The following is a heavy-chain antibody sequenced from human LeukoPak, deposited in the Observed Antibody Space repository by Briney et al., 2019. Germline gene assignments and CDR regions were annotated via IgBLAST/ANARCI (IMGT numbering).Heavy chain of an antibody. CDR2: INPNSGGT. J-gene: IGHJ6*03. CDR1: GYTFTGYY. V-gene: IGHV1-2*02. Sequence: ASVKVSCKASGYTFTGYYMHWVRQAPGQGLEWMGWINPNSGGTNYAQKFQGRVTMTRDTSISTAYMELSRLRSDDTAVYYCARVGISGTHHYHMDVWGKGTTVTISS. CDR3: ARVGISGTHHYHMDV. D-gene: IGHD1-26*01.